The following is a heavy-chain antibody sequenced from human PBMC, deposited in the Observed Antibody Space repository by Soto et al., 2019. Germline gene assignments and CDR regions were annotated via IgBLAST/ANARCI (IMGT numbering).Heavy chain of an antibody. CDR1: GNIVTNYG. CDR3: ATGGGALDI. J-gene: IGHJ3*02. V-gene: IGHV1-18*01. Sequence: QLQLVQSGAEVKKPGATVKVSCTASGNIVTNYGINWVRQAPGQGLEWMGCISGYSGNAHYSQKFQGRVTMTTDTSTTTAYMERRGLRSDDTALYYCATGGGALDIWGQGTMVTVSS. CDR2: ISGYSGNA.